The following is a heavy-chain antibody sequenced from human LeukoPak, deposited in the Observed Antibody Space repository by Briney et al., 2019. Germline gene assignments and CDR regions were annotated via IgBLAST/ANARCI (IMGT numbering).Heavy chain of an antibody. CDR2: INTYNGNT. CDR1: GGTFSSYA. CDR3: ARGTYLDF. Sequence: ASVKVSCEASGGTFSSYAISWVRQAPGQGLEWVGWINTYNGNTEYAQNVQGRVTVTAHTSSSTAYLELRSLRSDDTAVYYCARGTYLDFWGQGTLVTVSS. J-gene: IGHJ4*02. V-gene: IGHV1-18*01.